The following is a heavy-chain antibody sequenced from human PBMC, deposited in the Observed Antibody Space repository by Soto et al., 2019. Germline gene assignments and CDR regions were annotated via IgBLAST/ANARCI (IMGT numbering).Heavy chain of an antibody. J-gene: IGHJ4*02. V-gene: IGHV1-8*01. CDR1: GYTFTTYE. CDR3: ARGGLVYGGVDY. D-gene: IGHD3-3*01. CDR2: MNPNSGGT. Sequence: QVQLVQSGAEVRKPGASVKVSCKASGYTFTTYEITWVREATGQGLEWMGWMNPNSGGTIYAQQFQGRVTMTANTSINTAYLELSSLTSEDTAVYYCARGGLVYGGVDYWGQGTLVTVSS.